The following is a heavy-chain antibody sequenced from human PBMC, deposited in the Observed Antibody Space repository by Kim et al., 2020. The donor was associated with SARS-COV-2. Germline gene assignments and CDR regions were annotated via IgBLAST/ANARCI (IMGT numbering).Heavy chain of an antibody. CDR3: AKAPWSIAARPFDY. D-gene: IGHD6-6*01. CDR2: ISYDGSNK. V-gene: IGHV3-30*18. CDR1: GFTFSSYG. J-gene: IGHJ4*02. Sequence: GGSLRLSCAASGFTFSSYGMHWVRQAPGKGLEWVAVISYDGSNKYYADSVKGRFTISRDNSKNTLYLQMNSLRAEDTAVYDCAKAPWSIAARPFDYWGQG.